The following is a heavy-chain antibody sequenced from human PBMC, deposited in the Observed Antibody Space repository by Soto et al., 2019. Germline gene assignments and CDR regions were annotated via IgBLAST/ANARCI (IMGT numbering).Heavy chain of an antibody. CDR2: ISWNSGSI. CDR3: AKDFVSFSIVATIGGAFDI. Sequence: EVQLVESGGGLVQTGRSLRLSCAASRFTFNDYTMHWVRQAPGKGLEWVSGISWNSGSIGYSDSVKGRFTISRDNAKNSLYLQMNSLRAEDTALYYCAKDFVSFSIVATIGGAFDIWGQGTMVTVSS. D-gene: IGHD5-12*01. J-gene: IGHJ3*02. CDR1: RFTFNDYT. V-gene: IGHV3-9*01.